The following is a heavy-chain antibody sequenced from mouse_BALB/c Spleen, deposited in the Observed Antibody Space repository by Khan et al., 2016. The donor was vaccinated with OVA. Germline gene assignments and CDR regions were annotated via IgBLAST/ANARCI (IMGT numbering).Heavy chain of an antibody. CDR2: IFPGSVST. CDR1: GYTFSSYW. CDR3: ARGGYGGFAY. J-gene: IGHJ3*01. Sequence: QVQLKQSGGDLMKPGASVKISCKATGYTFSSYWIEWVKQRPGHGLEWIGQIFPGSVSTTYHEKFKGKATFTADTSSNTAYMQLSSLTSEDSAVYYCARGGYGGFAYWGQGTLVTVSA. D-gene: IGHD2-2*01. V-gene: IGHV1-9*01.